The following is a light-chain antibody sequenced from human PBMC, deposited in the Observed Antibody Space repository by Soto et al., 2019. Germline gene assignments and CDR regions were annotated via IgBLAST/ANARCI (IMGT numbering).Light chain of an antibody. V-gene: IGLV2-14*03. CDR1: NSDIGAYNY. J-gene: IGLJ1*01. CDR3: SSFINSDSYV. CDR2: YVT. Sequence: QSALTQPASVSGSPGQSITISCTGTNSDIGAYNYVSWYQQHPGKAPELMIYYVTSRPSGVSYRFSGSKSGNTASLTISGLQAEDEADYYCSSFINSDSYVFGTGTNVTVL.